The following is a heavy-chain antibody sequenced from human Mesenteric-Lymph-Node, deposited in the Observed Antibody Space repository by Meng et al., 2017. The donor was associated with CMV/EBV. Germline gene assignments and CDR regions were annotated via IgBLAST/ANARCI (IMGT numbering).Heavy chain of an antibody. J-gene: IGHJ4*02. Sequence: SGYTVTSYGISWVRQAPGQGLEWMGWISAYNGNTNYAQKLQGRVTMTTDTSTSTAYMELRSLRSDDTAVYYCARDLYSSSWYGPIDYWGQGTLVTVSS. CDR3: ARDLYSSSWYGPIDY. CDR1: GYTVTSYG. CDR2: ISAYNGNT. D-gene: IGHD6-13*01. V-gene: IGHV1-18*01.